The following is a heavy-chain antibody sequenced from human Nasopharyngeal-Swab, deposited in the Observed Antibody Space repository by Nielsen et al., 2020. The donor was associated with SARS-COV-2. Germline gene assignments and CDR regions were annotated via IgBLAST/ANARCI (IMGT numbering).Heavy chain of an antibody. Sequence: GGCLRLSCAASGFTFSSYAMSWVRQAPGKGLEWVSAISGSGGSTYYADSVKGRFTISRDNSKNTLYLQMNSLRAEDTAVYYCAKGGLWSSSSHYYGMDVWGQGTTVTVSS. D-gene: IGHD6-13*01. CDR2: ISGSGGST. J-gene: IGHJ6*02. V-gene: IGHV3-23*01. CDR1: GFTFSSYA. CDR3: AKGGLWSSSSHYYGMDV.